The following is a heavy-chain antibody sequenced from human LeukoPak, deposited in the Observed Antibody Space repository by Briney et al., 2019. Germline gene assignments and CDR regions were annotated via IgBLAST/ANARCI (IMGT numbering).Heavy chain of an antibody. Sequence: PGGSLRLSCAASGFTFSSHAMNWVRQAPGKGLEWVSVISGSGSDTYYADSVKGRFTISRDKSKNTLYLQMNSLRAEDTAVYYCAKDFYSSSWYYYDSSGYYSNDYWGQGTLVTVSS. D-gene: IGHD3-22*01. CDR2: ISGSGSDT. CDR3: AKDFYSSSWYYYDSSGYYSNDY. CDR1: GFTFSSHA. V-gene: IGHV3-23*01. J-gene: IGHJ4*02.